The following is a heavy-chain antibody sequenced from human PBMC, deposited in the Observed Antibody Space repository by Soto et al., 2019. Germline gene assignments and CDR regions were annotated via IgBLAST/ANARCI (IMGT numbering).Heavy chain of an antibody. J-gene: IGHJ6*02. CDR1: GFTFNNYG. CDR2: IWNDGSNS. Sequence: QVHLVESGGGVVQPGRSLRLSCAASGFTFNNYGMHWVRQAPGKGLEWVAIIWNDGSNSFYANSVRGRFTISRDNSKNTLYLQMSSLRAEDTAVYYCARRQIAPPTRGAATARGGMDVRGQGTTVTVSS. V-gene: IGHV3-33*01. D-gene: IGHD6-25*01. CDR3: ARRQIAPPTRGAATARGGMDV.